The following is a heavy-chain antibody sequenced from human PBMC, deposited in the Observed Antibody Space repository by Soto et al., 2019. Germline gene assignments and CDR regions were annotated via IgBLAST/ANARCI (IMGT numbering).Heavy chain of an antibody. V-gene: IGHV4-34*01. CDR3: ARDLVIYGDYEFSSYYFDY. J-gene: IGHJ4*02. Sequence: SETLSLTCAVYGGSFSGYYWSWIRQPPGKGLEWIGEINHSGSTNYNPSLKSRVTISVDTSKNQFSLQLNSVTPEDTAVYYCARDLVIYGDYEFSSYYFDYWSQGTLVTVSS. D-gene: IGHD4-17*01. CDR1: GGSFSGYY. CDR2: INHSGST.